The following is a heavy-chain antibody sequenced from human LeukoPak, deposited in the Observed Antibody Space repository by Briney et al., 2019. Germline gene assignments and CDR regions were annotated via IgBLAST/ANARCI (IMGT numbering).Heavy chain of an antibody. V-gene: IGHV1-69*04. D-gene: IGHD3-3*01. CDR2: IIPILGIA. CDR1: GYTFTSYG. J-gene: IGHJ6*02. Sequence: GASVKVSCKASGYTFTSYGISWVRQAPGQGLEWMGRIIPILGIANYAQKFQGRVTITADKSTSTAYMELSSLRSEDTAVYYCARDRPRYDFWSGYTPSWGQGTTVTVSS. CDR3: ARDRPRYDFWSGYTPS.